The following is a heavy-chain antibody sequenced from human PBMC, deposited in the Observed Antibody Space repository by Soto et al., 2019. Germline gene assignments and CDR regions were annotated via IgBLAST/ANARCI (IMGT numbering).Heavy chain of an antibody. CDR1: GDSISSGNHY. CDR3: ARTDYGTAYFDP. Sequence: TLSLTCTVSGDSISSGNHYWSWIRQPPGKGLEWTGYIFYSGTAYYNPSLKSRLTIPVDTSKNQFSLKLSSVTAADTAVYYCARTDYGTAYFDPWGQGSLVTVSS. V-gene: IGHV4-30-4*01. D-gene: IGHD3-10*01. J-gene: IGHJ5*02. CDR2: IFYSGTA.